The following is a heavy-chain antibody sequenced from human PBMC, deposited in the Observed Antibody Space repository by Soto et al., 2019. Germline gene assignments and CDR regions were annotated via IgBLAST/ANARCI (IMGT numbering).Heavy chain of an antibody. Sequence: QLQLQESGPGLVKPSETLSLTCTVSGASISSGSFYWGWIRQPPGKGLESIANIYYDGSTYYNPSLKSRVTISLDTSKNQFSLKLSSVTAADTAVHYCARSHIVPRLLMYPYDYWGQGTLVTVSS. V-gene: IGHV4-39*01. CDR2: IYYDGST. J-gene: IGHJ4*02. CDR3: ARSHIVPRLLMYPYDY. D-gene: IGHD6-6*01. CDR1: GASISSGSFY.